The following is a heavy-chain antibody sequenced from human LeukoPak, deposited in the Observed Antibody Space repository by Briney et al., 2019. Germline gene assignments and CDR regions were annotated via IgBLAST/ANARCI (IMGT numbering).Heavy chain of an antibody. CDR2: IWCDGSNK. Sequence: PGRSLRLSCAASGFTFRSCAMHWVRQAPGKGLEWVAVIWCDGSNKYYADSVKGRFTISRDNSKNTLYLQMNSLRAEDTAVYYCARNSYSSGWYYYYGMDVWGQGTTVTVSS. CDR1: GFTFRSCA. V-gene: IGHV3-33*08. CDR3: ARNSYSSGWYYYYGMDV. J-gene: IGHJ6*02. D-gene: IGHD6-19*01.